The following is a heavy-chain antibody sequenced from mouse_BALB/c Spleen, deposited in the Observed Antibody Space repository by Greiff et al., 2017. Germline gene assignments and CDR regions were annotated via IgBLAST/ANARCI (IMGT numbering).Heavy chain of an antibody. J-gene: IGHJ2*01. CDR3: ARYDGSYFDY. Sequence: QVQLKQSGAELAKPGASVKMSCTASGYTFTSYWMHWVKQRPGQGLEWIGYINPSTGYTEYNQKFKDKATLTADKSSSTAYLQLSSLTSEDSAVYYCARYDGSYFDYWGQGTTLTVSS. CDR2: INPSTGYT. CDR1: GYTFTSYW. V-gene: IGHV1-7*01. D-gene: IGHD2-12*01.